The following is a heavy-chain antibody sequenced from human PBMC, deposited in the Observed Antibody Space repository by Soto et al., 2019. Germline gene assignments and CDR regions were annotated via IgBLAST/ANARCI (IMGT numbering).Heavy chain of an antibody. V-gene: IGHV4-4*02. CDR2: VHISGHS. Sequence: PSETLSLTCTLSGGSVRAPDWWNWVRQSQDKGLEWIAEVHISGHSNYNPSLRSRISVSIDSSKNQFYLNLNSVTAADTAIYYCARVRQGCSANNCYFDPWGQGTQVTVS. CDR1: GGSVRAPDW. D-gene: IGHD1-1*01. J-gene: IGHJ5*01. CDR3: ARVRQGCSANNCYFDP.